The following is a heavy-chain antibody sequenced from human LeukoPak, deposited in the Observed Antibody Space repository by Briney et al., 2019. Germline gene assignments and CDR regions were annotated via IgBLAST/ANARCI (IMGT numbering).Heavy chain of an antibody. J-gene: IGHJ5*02. CDR2: IRSNGGDA. V-gene: IGHV3-23*01. D-gene: IGHD2-15*01. CDR3: AKGGYTTWFDP. Sequence: GGSLRLSCAASGFTFREYSMSWVRQAPGKGLEWVSNIRSNGGDAYYTDSVKGRFTISRDNSKNTLYLEMNSLRAEDTAVYYCAKGGYTTWFDPWGQGTLVTVSS. CDR1: GFTFREYS.